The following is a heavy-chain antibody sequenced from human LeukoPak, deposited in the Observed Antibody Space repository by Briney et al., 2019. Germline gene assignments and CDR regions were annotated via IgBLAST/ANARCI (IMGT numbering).Heavy chain of an antibody. J-gene: IGHJ3*02. CDR3: ARALGVVADDAFDI. CDR1: GFTFSSYS. V-gene: IGHV3-21*04. CDR2: ISSSSSYI. D-gene: IGHD2-15*01. Sequence: GGSLRLSCAASGFTFSSYSMNWVRQAPGKGLEWVSSISSSSSYIYYADSVKGRFTISRDNAKNSLYLQMNSLRAEDTAVYYCARALGVVADDAFDIWGQGTMVTVSS.